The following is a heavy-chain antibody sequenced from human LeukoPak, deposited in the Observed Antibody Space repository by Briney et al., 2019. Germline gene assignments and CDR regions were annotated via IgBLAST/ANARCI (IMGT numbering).Heavy chain of an antibody. CDR1: GFTFDDYA. V-gene: IGHV3-9*03. D-gene: IGHD4-23*01. CDR3: AKDLYGGNSGVFDY. J-gene: IGHJ4*02. CDR2: ISWNSGSI. Sequence: GRSLRLSXAASGFTFDDYAMHWVRQAPGKGLEWVSGISWNSGSIGYADSVKGRFTISRDNAKNSLYLQMNSLRAEDMALYYCAKDLYGGNSGVFDYWGQGTLVTVSS.